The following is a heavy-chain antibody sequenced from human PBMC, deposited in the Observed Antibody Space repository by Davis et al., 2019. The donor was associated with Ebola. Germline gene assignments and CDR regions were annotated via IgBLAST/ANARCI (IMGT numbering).Heavy chain of an antibody. J-gene: IGHJ4*02. D-gene: IGHD3-3*01. V-gene: IGHV3-23*01. CDR3: ARAGRTIFGVVVGNYFDY. CDR1: GFTFSDYY. Sequence: PGGSLRLSCAASGFTFSDYYMSWVRQAPGKGLEWVSAISGSGGSTYYADSVKGRFTISRDNSKNTLYLQMNSLRAEDTAVYYCARAGRTIFGVVVGNYFDYWGQGTLVTVSS. CDR2: ISGSGGST.